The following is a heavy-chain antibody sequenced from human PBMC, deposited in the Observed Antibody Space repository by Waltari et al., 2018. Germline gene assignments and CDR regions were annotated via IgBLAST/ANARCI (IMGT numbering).Heavy chain of an antibody. CDR2: ISYDGKNT. CDR1: GITLSRHG. CDR3: AKSLETGATAFDY. Sequence: QVQLVESGGGVVQPGGFLRLSCEASGITLSRHGMHWVRQAPGKGLEWMAVISYDGKNTYYSDSVKGRFTISRDNSKNTLYLQMNSLRPEDTAVYYCAKSLETGATAFDYWGQGTLVTVSS. D-gene: IGHD1-26*01. J-gene: IGHJ4*02. V-gene: IGHV3-30*18.